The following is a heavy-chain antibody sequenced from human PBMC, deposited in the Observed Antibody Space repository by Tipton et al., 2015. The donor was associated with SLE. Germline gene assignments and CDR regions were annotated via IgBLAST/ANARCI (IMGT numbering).Heavy chain of an antibody. CDR3: AAPIAAAGLGGFDP. CDR2: IYYSGST. CDR1: GGSISSSSYY. Sequence: TLSLTCTVSGGSISSSSYYWGWIRQPPGKGLEWIGSIYYSGSTYYNPSLKSRVTISVDTSKNQFSLKLSSVTAADTAVYYCAAPIAAAGLGGFDPWGQGTLVTVSS. J-gene: IGHJ5*02. D-gene: IGHD6-13*01. V-gene: IGHV4-39*01.